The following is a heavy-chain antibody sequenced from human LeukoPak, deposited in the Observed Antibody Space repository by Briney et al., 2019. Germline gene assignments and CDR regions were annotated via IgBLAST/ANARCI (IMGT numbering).Heavy chain of an antibody. J-gene: IGHJ4*02. Sequence: SETLSLTCTVSGGSISSSSYYWGWIRQPPGKGLEWIGSIYYSGSTYYNPSLKSRVTISVDTSKNQFSLKLSSVTAADTAVYYCARQGVAAAGKDYWGQGTLVTVCS. V-gene: IGHV4-39*01. CDR2: IYYSGST. CDR3: ARQGVAAAGKDY. D-gene: IGHD6-13*01. CDR1: GGSISSSSYY.